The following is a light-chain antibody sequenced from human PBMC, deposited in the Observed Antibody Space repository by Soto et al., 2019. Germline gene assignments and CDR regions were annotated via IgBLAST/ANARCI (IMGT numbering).Light chain of an antibody. Sequence: SYELTQPLSVSVALGQTARIHCGGNNIGNKNVHWYQQKPGQAPVLVIYRDSNRPSGIPERFSGSNSGNTATLTISRAQAGDEADYYCQLWDSSTEVFGTGTKLTVL. J-gene: IGLJ1*01. CDR2: RDS. V-gene: IGLV3-9*01. CDR1: NIGNKN. CDR3: QLWDSSTEV.